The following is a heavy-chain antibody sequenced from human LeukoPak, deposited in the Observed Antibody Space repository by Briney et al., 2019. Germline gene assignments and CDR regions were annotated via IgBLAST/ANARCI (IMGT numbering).Heavy chain of an antibody. CDR3: ARVVGNCSSTSCYGISYYYYYMDV. V-gene: IGHV4-31*03. CDR1: GGSISSGGYY. CDR2: IYYSGST. J-gene: IGHJ6*03. Sequence: PSETLSLTCTVSGGSISSGGYYWSWIRQHPGKGLEWIGYIYYSGSTYYNPSLKSRVTISVDTSKNQFSLKLSSVTAADTAVYYCARVVGNCSSTSCYGISYYYYYMDVWGKGTTVTVSS. D-gene: IGHD2-2*01.